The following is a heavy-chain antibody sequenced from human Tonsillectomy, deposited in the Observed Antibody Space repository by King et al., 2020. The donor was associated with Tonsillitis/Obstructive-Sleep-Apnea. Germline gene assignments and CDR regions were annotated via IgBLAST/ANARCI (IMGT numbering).Heavy chain of an antibody. D-gene: IGHD6-19*01. Sequence: VQLVESGGGLVKPGGSLRLSCAASGFTFSNAWLNWVRQAPGKGLEWVGRSKSKTDGGTTDYAAPVKGRFTISRDDSKNTLYLQINSLKTEDTAVYYCTTVGWGHQYGMYVWGQGTTVTVSS. J-gene: IGHJ6*02. CDR1: GFTFSNAW. V-gene: IGHV3-15*07. CDR2: SKSKTDGGTT. CDR3: TTVGWGHQYGMYV.